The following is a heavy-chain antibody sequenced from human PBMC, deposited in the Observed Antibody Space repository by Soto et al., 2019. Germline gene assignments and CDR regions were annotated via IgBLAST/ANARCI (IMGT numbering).Heavy chain of an antibody. CDR3: ARLPVTAVTSIDY. Sequence: EVQLVESGGGLVQPGGSLRLSCAASGFTFSNYWMHWVRQAPGKGLVWVSRINSDGNIKDYADSVKGRFTISRDNARNRLYLQVNSLTDKDTAVYYCARLPVTAVTSIDYWGQGTLVSVSS. D-gene: IGHD2-21*02. J-gene: IGHJ4*02. V-gene: IGHV3-74*01. CDR2: INSDGNIK. CDR1: GFTFSNYW.